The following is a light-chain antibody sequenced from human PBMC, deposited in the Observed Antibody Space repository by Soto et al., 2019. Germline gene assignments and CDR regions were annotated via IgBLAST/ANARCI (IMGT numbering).Light chain of an antibody. CDR1: SGHSDYA. J-gene: IGLJ3*02. V-gene: IGLV4-69*01. CDR2: VTSDGSH. CDR3: AAWDDSLSGWV. Sequence: QAVVTQSPSASASPGASVKLTRTLSSGHSDYAIAWHQQQPEKGPRYLMKVTSDGSHTKGDGIPDRFSGSSSGADRYLTISSLRSDDEADYYCAAWDDSLSGWVFGGGTKLTVL.